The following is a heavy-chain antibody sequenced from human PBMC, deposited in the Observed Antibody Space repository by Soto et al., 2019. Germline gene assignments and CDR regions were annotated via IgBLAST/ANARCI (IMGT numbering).Heavy chain of an antibody. V-gene: IGHV1-18*01. J-gene: IGHJ4*02. CDR2: ISAYNGNT. Sequence: ASVKVSFKASGYTFTSYGISWVRQAPGQGLEWMGWISAYNGNTNYAQKLQGRVTMTTDTSTSTAYMELRSLRSDDTAVYYCARNIMITFGGVIVPALFDYWGQGTLVTVSS. CDR3: ARNIMITFGGVIVPALFDY. D-gene: IGHD3-16*02. CDR1: GYTFTSYG.